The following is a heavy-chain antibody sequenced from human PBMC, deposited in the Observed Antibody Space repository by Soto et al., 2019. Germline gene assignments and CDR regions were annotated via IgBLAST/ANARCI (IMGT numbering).Heavy chain of an antibody. CDR1: GGTFSSYA. Sequence: QVQLVQSGAEVKKPGSSVKVSCKASGGTFSSYAISWVRQAPGQGLEWMGGIIPIFGTANYAQKFQGRVTITADKSTSTAYMERSSMRSEDTAVYYCARAPSLSIAVAGRGWFDPWGQGTLVTVSS. D-gene: IGHD6-19*01. V-gene: IGHV1-69*06. J-gene: IGHJ5*02. CDR2: IIPIFGTA. CDR3: ARAPSLSIAVAGRGWFDP.